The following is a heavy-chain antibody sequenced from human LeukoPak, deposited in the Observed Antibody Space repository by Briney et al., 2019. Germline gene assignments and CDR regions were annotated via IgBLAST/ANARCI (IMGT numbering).Heavy chain of an antibody. CDR1: GGSISSGNYY. CDR2: IYYSRST. CDR3: ATLGGYSAYDHDY. Sequence: SETLSPTCTVSGGSISSGNYYWSWIRQHRGKGLEWIAYIYYSRSTYSNPSLKRRVAISVHTSKNQFSLKLSSVTAADTAVYYCATLGGYSAYDHDYWGQGTLVTVSS. V-gene: IGHV4-31*03. J-gene: IGHJ4*02. D-gene: IGHD5-12*01.